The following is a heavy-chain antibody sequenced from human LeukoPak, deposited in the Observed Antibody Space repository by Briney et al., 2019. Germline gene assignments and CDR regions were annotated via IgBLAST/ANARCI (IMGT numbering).Heavy chain of an antibody. Sequence: PSETLSLTCTVSGGPLTSSSFYWGWIRQPPGKGLEWIGSVSYSGNTYYPQSLKNRVTVSRDTSKNQFSLKLTAVTAADTAVYYCARGSWPITMVRGVIPFFDYWGQGTLVTVSS. CDR3: ARGSWPITMVRGVIPFFDY. V-gene: IGHV4-39*07. J-gene: IGHJ4*02. D-gene: IGHD3-10*01. CDR1: GGPLTSSSFY. CDR2: VSYSGNT.